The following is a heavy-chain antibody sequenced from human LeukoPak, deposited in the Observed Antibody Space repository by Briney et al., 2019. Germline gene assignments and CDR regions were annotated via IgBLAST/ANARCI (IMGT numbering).Heavy chain of an antibody. CDR2: INSGGTVT. J-gene: IGHJ5*02. V-gene: IGHV3-74*01. Sequence: GGSLRLSCAASGFTFSDFWMHWVRQAPGKGLVWVSRINSGGTVTNYADSVKGRLTISRDNAKNTLYLQMNSLRAEDTAVYYCAKDRHCSSTSCYPDLFDPWGQGTLVTVSS. CDR1: GFTFSDFW. CDR3: AKDRHCSSTSCYPDLFDP. D-gene: IGHD2-2*01.